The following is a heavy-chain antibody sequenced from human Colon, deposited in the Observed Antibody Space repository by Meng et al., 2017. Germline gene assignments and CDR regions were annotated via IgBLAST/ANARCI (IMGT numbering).Heavy chain of an antibody. Sequence: QVLLQESGPGLVQPSQTLSLTCSVSGASVSSGPYYWSWIRQHPGKGLEWIGYIYYSRSTYYNPSLKSRVIISVDSSKNQFSLNLTSVTAADTAVYYCATEATLYYFDYWGQGALVTVSS. CDR2: IYYSRST. CDR3: ATEATLYYFDY. J-gene: IGHJ4*02. D-gene: IGHD3-16*01. V-gene: IGHV4-31*03. CDR1: GASVSSGPYY.